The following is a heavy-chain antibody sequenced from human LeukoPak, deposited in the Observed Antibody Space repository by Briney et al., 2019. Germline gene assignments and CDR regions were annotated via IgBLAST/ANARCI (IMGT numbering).Heavy chain of an antibody. J-gene: IGHJ4*02. D-gene: IGHD4-17*01. V-gene: IGHV4-59*12. CDR3: ARAGRRVTRTFDY. Sequence: SETLSLTCSVSGGSISSYYWSWIRQPPGKGLEWIGYIYYSGSTNYNPSLKSRVTISVDTSKNQFSLKLSSVTAADTAVYYCARAGRRVTRTFDYGGQGTLVTVSS. CDR2: IYYSGST. CDR1: GGSISSYY.